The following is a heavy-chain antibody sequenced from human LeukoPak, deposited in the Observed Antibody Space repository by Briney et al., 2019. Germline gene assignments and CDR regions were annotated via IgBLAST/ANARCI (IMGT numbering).Heavy chain of an antibody. CDR2: ISYDGSNK. CDR1: GFTFSSYA. D-gene: IGHD3-10*01. V-gene: IGHV3-30-3*01. J-gene: IGHJ4*02. CDR3: ARDRRGYYGSGSYFHFDY. Sequence: SGGSLRLSCAASGFTFSSYAMSWVRQAPGKGLEWVAVISYDGSNKYYADSVKGRFTISRDNSKNTLYLQMNSLRAEDTAVYYCARDRRGYYGSGSYFHFDYWGQGTLVTVSS.